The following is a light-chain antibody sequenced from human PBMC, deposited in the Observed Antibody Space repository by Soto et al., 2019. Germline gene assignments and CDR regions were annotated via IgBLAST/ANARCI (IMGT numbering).Light chain of an antibody. CDR2: EVS. Sequence: QSALAQPASVSGSPGHSITISCTGTSSDVGSYNLVSWYQQYPGKAPKLMIYEVSKRPSGVSNRFSGSKSGNSASLTISGLQGDDEADYYCCSHAGSGSEVFGTGTKVTVL. V-gene: IGLV2-23*02. CDR1: SSDVGSYNL. CDR3: CSHAGSGSEV. J-gene: IGLJ1*01.